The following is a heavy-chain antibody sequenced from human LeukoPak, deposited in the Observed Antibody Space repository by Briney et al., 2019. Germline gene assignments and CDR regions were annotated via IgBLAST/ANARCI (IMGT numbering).Heavy chain of an antibody. CDR3: AKTTTGYSSGRYPGWPVDY. D-gene: IGHD6-19*01. J-gene: IGHJ4*02. CDR2: ISGSGGIT. Sequence: PGGSLRLSCAASGFTFSSYAIYWVRQAPGKGLEWVSGISGSGGITYFADPMKGRFTISRDNSKNTVYLQMNSLRAEDTAVYYCAKTTTGYSSGRYPGWPVDYWGQGTLVTVSS. V-gene: IGHV3-23*01. CDR1: GFTFSSYA.